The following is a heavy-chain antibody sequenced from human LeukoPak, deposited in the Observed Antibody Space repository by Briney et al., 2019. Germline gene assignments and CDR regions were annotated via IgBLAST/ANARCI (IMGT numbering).Heavy chain of an antibody. Sequence: GGSLRLSCAASGFTFSDYSMYWIRQAPGKGLEWVSGISWNSGSIGYADSVKGRFTISRDNAKNSLYLQMNSLRAEDTALYYCAKAITMIVVAHYGMDVWGQGTTVTVSS. CDR2: ISWNSGSI. D-gene: IGHD3-22*01. CDR1: GFTFSDYS. V-gene: IGHV3-9*01. CDR3: AKAITMIVVAHYGMDV. J-gene: IGHJ6*02.